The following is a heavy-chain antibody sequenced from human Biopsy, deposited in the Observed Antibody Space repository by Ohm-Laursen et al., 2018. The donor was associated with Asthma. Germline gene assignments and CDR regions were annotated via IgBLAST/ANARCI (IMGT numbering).Heavy chain of an antibody. Sequence: SLRLSCAAPGFTFRSYAMHWVRQAPGKGLEWVAVGGSYYDGGLKYYADSVNGRFTISRDNSKNTLYLQMNSLRAEDTAVYYCARDQGIAAAGTIFDYYYYGMDVWGQGTTVTVSS. J-gene: IGHJ6*02. CDR1: GFTFRSYA. D-gene: IGHD6-13*01. CDR3: ARDQGIAAAGTIFDYYYYGMDV. CDR2: GGSYYDGGLK. V-gene: IGHV3-30-3*01.